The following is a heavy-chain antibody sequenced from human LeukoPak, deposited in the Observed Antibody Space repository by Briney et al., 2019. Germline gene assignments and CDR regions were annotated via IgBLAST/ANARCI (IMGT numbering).Heavy chain of an antibody. D-gene: IGHD3-22*01. CDR2: ISGSGETT. CDR3: AKTHGYFDQ. V-gene: IGHV3-23*01. Sequence: GGSLRLSCAASGFTFSSYGMTWLRQTPAKGLEWVSAISGSGETTYYSDSVKGRFTISRDNSKNALFLQMNSLRVEDAAMYYCAKTHGYFDQWGQGTLVAVSS. CDR1: GFTFSSYG. J-gene: IGHJ4*02.